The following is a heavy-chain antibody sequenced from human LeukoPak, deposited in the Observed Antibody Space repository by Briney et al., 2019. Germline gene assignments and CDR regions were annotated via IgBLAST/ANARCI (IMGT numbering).Heavy chain of an antibody. V-gene: IGHV4-59*01. Sequence: PSETLSLTCTVSGGSINAYYWSWIRQPPGKGLEWIGYVYHSESTNYNPSLKSRVTMSVDTPNNQFSLKLSSVTAADTAMYYCAREGDYYDSGGYYRIDFWGQGTLVTVSS. CDR2: VYHSEST. J-gene: IGHJ4*02. D-gene: IGHD3-22*01. CDR3: AREGDYYDSGGYYRIDF. CDR1: GGSINAYY.